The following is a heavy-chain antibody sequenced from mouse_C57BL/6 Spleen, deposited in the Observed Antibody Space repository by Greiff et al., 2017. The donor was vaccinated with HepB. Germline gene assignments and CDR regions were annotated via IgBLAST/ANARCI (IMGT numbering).Heavy chain of an antibody. CDR2: INPNNGGT. Sequence: EVQLQQSGPELVKPGASVKISCKASGYTFTDYYMNWVKQSHGKSLEWIGDINPNNGGTSYNQKFKGKATLTVDKSSSTAYMELRSLTSEDSAVYYCARSSSTGPFDYWGQGTTLTVSS. D-gene: IGHD4-1*02. CDR1: GYTFTDYY. V-gene: IGHV1-26*01. J-gene: IGHJ2*01. CDR3: ARSSSTGPFDY.